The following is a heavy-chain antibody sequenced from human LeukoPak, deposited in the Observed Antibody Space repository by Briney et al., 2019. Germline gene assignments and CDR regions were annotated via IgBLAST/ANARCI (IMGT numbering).Heavy chain of an antibody. D-gene: IGHD6-6*01. V-gene: IGHV1-2*02. CDR2: INPNSGGT. Sequence: ASVKVSCKASGYTFTSYGISWVRQAPGQGLEWMGWINPNSGGTNYAQKFQGRVTMTRDTSISTAYMELSRLRSDDTAVYYCARETQAEGSSYDYWGQGTLVTVSS. CDR3: ARETQAEGSSYDY. J-gene: IGHJ4*02. CDR1: GYTFTSYG.